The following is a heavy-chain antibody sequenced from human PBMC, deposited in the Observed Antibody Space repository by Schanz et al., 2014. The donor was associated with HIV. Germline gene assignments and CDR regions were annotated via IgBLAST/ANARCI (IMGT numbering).Heavy chain of an antibody. CDR3: ARGARYGMDV. CDR2: ISVYNGNT. Sequence: QVQLVQSGAEVKKPGASVKVSCRASGYAFTDYFIHWVRQAPGQGLEWMGWISVYNGNTNYAQKVQDRVTMTTDTSTSTVYMDLKSLRSDDTAIYYCARGARYGMDVWGQGTTVIVS. CDR1: GYAFTDYF. J-gene: IGHJ6*02. V-gene: IGHV1-18*04.